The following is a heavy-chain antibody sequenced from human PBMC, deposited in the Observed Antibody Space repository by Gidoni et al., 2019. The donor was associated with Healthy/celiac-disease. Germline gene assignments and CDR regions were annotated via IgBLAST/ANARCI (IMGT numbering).Heavy chain of an antibody. CDR2: ISWNSGSI. CDR3: AKAISAFRCYGMDV. Sequence: EVQLVESGGGLVQPGRSLRLSCAASGFTFDDYAMHWVRQAPGKGLEWVSGISWNSGSIGYADSVKGRFTISRDNAKNSLYLQMNSLRAEDTALYYCAKAISAFRCYGMDVWGQGTTVTVSS. D-gene: IGHD3-3*02. V-gene: IGHV3-9*01. J-gene: IGHJ6*02. CDR1: GFTFDDYA.